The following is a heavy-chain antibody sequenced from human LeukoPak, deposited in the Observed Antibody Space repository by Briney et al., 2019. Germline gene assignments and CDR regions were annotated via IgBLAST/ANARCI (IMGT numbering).Heavy chain of an antibody. CDR3: ARVADSSGYCDY. V-gene: IGHV3-30-3*01. CDR1: GFTFSSYA. D-gene: IGHD3-22*01. CDR2: ISYDGSNK. Sequence: GGSLRLSCAASGFTFSSYAMHWVRQAPGKGLEWVAVISYDGSNKYYADSVKGRFTISRDNSKNTLYLQMNSLRAEDMAVYYCARVADSSGYCDYWGQGTLVTVSS. J-gene: IGHJ4*02.